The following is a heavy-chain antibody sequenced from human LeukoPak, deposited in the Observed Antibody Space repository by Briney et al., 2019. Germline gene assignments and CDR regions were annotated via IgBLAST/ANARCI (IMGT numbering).Heavy chain of an antibody. CDR3: ANEIAVAGTSVGFDY. D-gene: IGHD6-19*01. CDR2: ISGSGYT. V-gene: IGHV3-23*01. J-gene: IGHJ4*02. CDR1: GFTVSNNG. Sequence: GGSLRLSCAASGFTVSNNGLSWFRQAPGKGLEWVSDISGSGYTYYAESVKGRFTISRDNSKNTLYLQMNSLRAEDTAVYYCANEIAVAGTSVGFDYWGQGTLVTVSS.